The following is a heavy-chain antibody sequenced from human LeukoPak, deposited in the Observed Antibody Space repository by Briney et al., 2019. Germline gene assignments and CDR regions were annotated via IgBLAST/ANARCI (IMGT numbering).Heavy chain of an antibody. CDR2: ISPTGSTI. V-gene: IGHV3-48*03. CDR1: GFTFSSYE. Sequence: GGSLRLSCAASGFTFSSYEMNWVRHAPGKGLERVSYISPTGSTIYYADSMKGRFTISRDNAKKSLYLQMNSLRAEDTAVYYCARDAYYYDRSGYYLLDYWGQGTLVTVSS. D-gene: IGHD3-22*01. CDR3: ARDAYYYDRSGYYLLDY. J-gene: IGHJ4*02.